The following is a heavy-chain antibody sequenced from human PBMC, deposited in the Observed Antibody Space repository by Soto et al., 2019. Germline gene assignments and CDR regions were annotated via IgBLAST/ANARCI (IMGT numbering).Heavy chain of an antibody. CDR3: AKRPTTTVFGDPCDI. D-gene: IGHD3-10*01. J-gene: IGHJ3*02. Sequence: ASGGDLVQPGGSLRLSCAASGFTFSTYAMSWVRQAPGKGLEWVSNISSSGGNTYYTDSVKGRFTISRDNSKNTLYLQMNSLRAEDTAIYYWAKRPTTTVFGDPCDIWGPGTIVTVAS. CDR2: ISSSGGNT. CDR1: GFTFSTYA. V-gene: IGHV3-23*01.